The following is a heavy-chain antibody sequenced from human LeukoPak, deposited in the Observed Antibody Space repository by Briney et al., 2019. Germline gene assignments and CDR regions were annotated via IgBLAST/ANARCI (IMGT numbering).Heavy chain of an antibody. CDR3: ARRSNYCGGGSCSFDI. D-gene: IGHD2-15*01. CDR2: ISGSGGST. CDR1: GFTFSSYS. Sequence: GGSLRLSCAASGFTFSSYSMNWVRQAPGKGLEWLSSISGSGGSTYYADSVKGRFTISRDNSKNTLYLQIFSLRAEDTAVYYCARRSNYCGGGSCSFDIWGQGTMVTVSS. V-gene: IGHV3-23*01. J-gene: IGHJ3*02.